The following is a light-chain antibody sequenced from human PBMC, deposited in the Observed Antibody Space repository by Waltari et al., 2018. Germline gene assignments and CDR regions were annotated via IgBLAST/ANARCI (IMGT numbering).Light chain of an antibody. CDR3: SGWEISRNTHV. CDR1: SMNAGNKR. Sequence: QAGLTQPPAVSEGLRETATRTCTGNSMNAGNKRAAWLQQHPGHPAELLSYRNTNRLSVVSERFSASRSVNTASLTIAGLKPEDEADYYCSGWEISRNTHVFGTGTKFTVL. CDR2: RNT. J-gene: IGLJ1*01. V-gene: IGLV10-54*04.